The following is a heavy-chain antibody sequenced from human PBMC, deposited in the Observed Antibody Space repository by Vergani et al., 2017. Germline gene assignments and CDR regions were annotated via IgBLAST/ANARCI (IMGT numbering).Heavy chain of an antibody. CDR3: ARAVGXSYGLSYYYYGMDV. J-gene: IGHJ6*02. CDR2: IYSGGST. V-gene: IGHV3-53*04. CDR1: GFTVSSNY. D-gene: IGHD5-18*01. Sequence: EVQLVESGGGLVQPGGSLRLSCAASGFTVSSNYMSWVRQAPGKGLEWVSVIYSGGSTYYADSVKGRFTISRHNSKNTLYLQMNSLRAEDTAVYYCARAVGXSYGLSYYYYGMDVWGQGP.